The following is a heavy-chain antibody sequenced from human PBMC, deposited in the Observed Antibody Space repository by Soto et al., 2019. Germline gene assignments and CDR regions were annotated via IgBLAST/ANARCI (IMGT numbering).Heavy chain of an antibody. D-gene: IGHD3-22*01. CDR2: IIPIFGTA. V-gene: IGHV1-69*06. Sequence: QVPLVQSGAEVKKPGSSVKVSCKASGGTFSSYAISWVRQAPGQGLEWMGGIIPIFGTANYAQKFQGRVTITADKSTSTAYMELSSLRSEDTAVYYCARDARGYYDSSGSFDYWGQGTLVTVSS. CDR3: ARDARGYYDSSGSFDY. CDR1: GGTFSSYA. J-gene: IGHJ4*02.